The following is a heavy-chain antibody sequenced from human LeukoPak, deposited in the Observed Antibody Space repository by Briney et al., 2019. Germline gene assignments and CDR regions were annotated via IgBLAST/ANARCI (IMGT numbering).Heavy chain of an antibody. CDR1: GFAFGSEA. D-gene: IGHD2-2*01. Sequence: GGSLRLSCAVSGFAFGSEAMSWVRQAPARGLEWVASISPGGGTTYYADYVKGRFTISRDNSKNSLFVQMNSLRAEDTAVYYCAKGIVVVPASGWYMDVWGKGTTVTVSS. V-gene: IGHV3-23*01. CDR3: AKGIVVVPASGWYMDV. J-gene: IGHJ6*03. CDR2: ISPGGGTT.